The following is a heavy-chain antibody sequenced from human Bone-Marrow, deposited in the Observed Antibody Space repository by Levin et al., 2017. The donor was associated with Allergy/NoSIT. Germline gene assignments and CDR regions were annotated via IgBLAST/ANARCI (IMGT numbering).Heavy chain of an antibody. D-gene: IGHD5-12*01. CDR2: IKNSGTT. CDR1: GGSISNSY. CDR3: ASLGYTISYYDYAMDV. V-gene: IGHV4-59*01. Sequence: SQTLSLTCSVSGGSISNSYWSWIRPALGKGLEWIGYIKNSGTTKYNPSLNSRVTISADTSKNQVSLRLTSVTAADTAVYYCASLGYTISYYDYAMDVWGQGTTVTVSS. J-gene: IGHJ6*02.